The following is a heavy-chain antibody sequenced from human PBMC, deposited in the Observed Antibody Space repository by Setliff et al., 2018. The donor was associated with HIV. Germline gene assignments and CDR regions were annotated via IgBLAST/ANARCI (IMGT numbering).Heavy chain of an antibody. J-gene: IGHJ4*02. CDR1: GYNFTDYD. CDR3: ARMGELRAFFDY. CDR2: ISPYNGNT. D-gene: IGHD1-26*01. V-gene: IGHV1-18*01. Sequence: ASVKVSCMASGYNFTDYDINWVRQATGHGLEWMGWISPYNGNTNYAQKLQGRVTMTTDTSTSTAYMELRSLRSDDTAVYYCARMGELRAFFDYWGQGTLVTVSS.